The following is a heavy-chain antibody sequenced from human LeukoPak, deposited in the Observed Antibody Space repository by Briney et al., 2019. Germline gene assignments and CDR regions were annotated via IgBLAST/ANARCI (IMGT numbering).Heavy chain of an antibody. CDR3: ARGRGARRVITPTNFDY. Sequence: PSETLSLTCTVSGGSISSYYWSWIRQPPGKGLEWIGEINHSGSTNYNPSLKSRVTISVDTSKNQFSLKLSSVTAADTAVYYCARGRGARRVITPTNFDYWGQGTLATVSS. CDR1: GGSISSYY. D-gene: IGHD3-10*01. J-gene: IGHJ4*02. CDR2: INHSGST. V-gene: IGHV4-34*01.